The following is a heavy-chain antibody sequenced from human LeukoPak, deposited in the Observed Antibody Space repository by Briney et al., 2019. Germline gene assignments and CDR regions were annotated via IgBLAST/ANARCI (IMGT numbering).Heavy chain of an antibody. V-gene: IGHV4-59*01. CDR2: IYYSGST. D-gene: IGHD3-3*01. CDR1: GFTFSDYY. J-gene: IGHJ6*02. CDR3: ARGARKYYDFWSGYRYGMDV. Sequence: PGGSLRLSCAASGFTFSDYYMSWIRQPPGKGLEWIGYIYYSGSTNYNPSLKSRVTISVDTPKNQFSLKLSSVTAADTAVYYCARGARKYYDFWSGYRYGMDVWGQGTTVTVSS.